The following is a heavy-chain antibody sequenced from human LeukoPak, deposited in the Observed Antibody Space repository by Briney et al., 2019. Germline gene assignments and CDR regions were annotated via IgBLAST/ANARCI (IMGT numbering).Heavy chain of an antibody. V-gene: IGHV3-23*01. CDR1: GFTFSSYA. J-gene: IGHJ1*01. CDR2: ITDSDGST. Sequence: PGGSLRLSCAASGFTFSSYAMSWVRQAPGKGLEWVPAITDSDGSTFYADSVKGRFTTSRDNSTNTLSLQMNSLRAEDTAVYYCAKDSTMTGGYFQHWGQGTLVTVSS. CDR3: AKDSTMTGGYFQH. D-gene: IGHD3-22*01.